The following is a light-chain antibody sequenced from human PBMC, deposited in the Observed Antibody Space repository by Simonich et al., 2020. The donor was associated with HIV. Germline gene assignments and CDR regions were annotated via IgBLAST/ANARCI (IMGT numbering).Light chain of an antibody. V-gene: IGKV3-15*01. CDR3: QQYGSSPPYT. CDR1: QSVSSH. CDR2: DAS. J-gene: IGKJ2*01. Sequence: EIVMTQSPATLSVSPGESATLSCRASQSVSSHLAWYPQKPGQSPRLLIYDASNRAAGIPARFSGSGSGTEFTLTISSMQSEDLAVYYCQQYGSSPPYTFGQGTKMEIK.